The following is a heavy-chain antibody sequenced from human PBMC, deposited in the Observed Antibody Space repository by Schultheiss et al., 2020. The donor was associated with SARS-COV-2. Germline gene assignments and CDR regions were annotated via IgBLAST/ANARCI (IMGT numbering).Heavy chain of an antibody. CDR2: IGTAGDT. J-gene: IGHJ6*02. CDR3: ARGYVAPRNGGMDV. CDR1: GFTFSSYD. Sequence: GGSLRLSCAASGFTFSSYDMHWVRQATGKGLEWVSTIGTAGDTYYPGSVKGRFTISRENAKNSLYLQMNSLRAGDTAVYYCARGYVAPRNGGMDVWGQGTTVTVSS. D-gene: IGHD1-1*01. V-gene: IGHV3-13*01.